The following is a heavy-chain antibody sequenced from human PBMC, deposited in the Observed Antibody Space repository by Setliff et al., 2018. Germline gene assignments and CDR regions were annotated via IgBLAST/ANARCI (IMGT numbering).Heavy chain of an antibody. Sequence: WASVKVSCKASGYTFTGYYMHWVRQAPGQGLEWMGWINPNSGGTNYAQKFQGRVTMTRDTSISTAYMELSRLRSDDTAVYYCARSNSLITMIVVVITNPDYWGQGTLVTVSS. J-gene: IGHJ4*02. D-gene: IGHD3-22*01. CDR1: GYTFTGYY. V-gene: IGHV1-2*02. CDR2: INPNSGGT. CDR3: ARSNSLITMIVVVITNPDY.